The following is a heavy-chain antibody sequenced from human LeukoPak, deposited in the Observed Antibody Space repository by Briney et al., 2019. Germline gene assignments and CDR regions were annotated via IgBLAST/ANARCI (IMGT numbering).Heavy chain of an antibody. CDR3: AIPGIAVAPEEGNGMDV. D-gene: IGHD6-19*01. J-gene: IGHJ6*02. CDR2: IYSGGST. Sequence: GGSLRLSCAASGFTVSSNYMSWVRQAPGKGLEWVSVIYSGGSTYYADSVKGRFTISRDNSKNTLYLQMNSLRAEDTAVYYCAIPGIAVAPEEGNGMDVWGQGTTVTVSS. V-gene: IGHV3-66*01. CDR1: GFTVSSNY.